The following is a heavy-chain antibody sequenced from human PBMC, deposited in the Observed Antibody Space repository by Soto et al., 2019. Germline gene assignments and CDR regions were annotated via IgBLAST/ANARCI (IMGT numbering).Heavy chain of an antibody. Sequence: GASVKVSCKASGYTFTSYYMHWVRQAPGQGLEWMGIINPSGGSTNYAQKFQGRVTMTRDTSTSTVYMELSSLRSDDTAVYYCARHHGPTTSENWFDPWGQGTLVTVSS. D-gene: IGHD5-12*01. V-gene: IGHV1-46*01. J-gene: IGHJ5*02. CDR2: INPSGGST. CDR1: GYTFTSYY. CDR3: ARHHGPTTSENWFDP.